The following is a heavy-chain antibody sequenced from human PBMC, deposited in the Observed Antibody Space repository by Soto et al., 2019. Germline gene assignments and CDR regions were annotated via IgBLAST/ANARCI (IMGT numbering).Heavy chain of an antibody. CDR3: ARHSTLEMANEPFAY. J-gene: IGHJ4*02. Sequence: PGESLKISCKGSGYSFTTYWIGWVRQMPGRGLEWMGVIYPGDSDTRYSPSFQGLVTISADKSISTAYLQWSSLKASDTAMYYCARHSTLEMANEPFAYWSQGTLVTVSS. D-gene: IGHD5-12*01. V-gene: IGHV5-51*01. CDR1: GYSFTTYW. CDR2: IYPGDSDT.